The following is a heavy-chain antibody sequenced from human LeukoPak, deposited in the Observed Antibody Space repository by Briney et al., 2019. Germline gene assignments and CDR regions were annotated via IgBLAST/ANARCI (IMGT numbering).Heavy chain of an antibody. V-gene: IGHV4-59*01. Sequence: PSETLSLTCTVSGGSISSYYWSWIRQPPGKGLEWIGYIYYTGSTNYNPSLKSRVTISAGTSKNQFSLKLGSVTAADTAVYYCARGPYYYDSSGYYYSYFDYWGQGTLVTVSS. CDR3: ARGPYYYDSSGYYYSYFDY. CDR1: GGSISSYY. D-gene: IGHD3-22*01. J-gene: IGHJ4*02. CDR2: IYYTGST.